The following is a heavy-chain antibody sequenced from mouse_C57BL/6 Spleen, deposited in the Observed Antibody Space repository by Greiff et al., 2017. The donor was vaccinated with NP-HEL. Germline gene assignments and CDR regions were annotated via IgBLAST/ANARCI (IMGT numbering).Heavy chain of an antibody. J-gene: IGHJ3*01. CDR2: IRNKANGYTT. Sequence: EVNVVESGGGLVQPGGSLSLSCAASGFTFTDYYMSWVRQPPGKALEWLGFIRNKANGYTTEYSASVKGRFTISRDNSQSILYLQMNALRAEDSATYYCARTYYSNYVFAYWGQGTLVTVSA. CDR3: ARTYYSNYVFAY. V-gene: IGHV7-3*01. CDR1: GFTFTDYY. D-gene: IGHD2-5*01.